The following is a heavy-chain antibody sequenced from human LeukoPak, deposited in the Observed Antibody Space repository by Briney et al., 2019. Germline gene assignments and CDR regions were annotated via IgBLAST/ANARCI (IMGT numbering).Heavy chain of an antibody. D-gene: IGHD3-22*01. J-gene: IGHJ4*02. CDR1: GFTFDDYA. Sequence: GRSLRLSCAASGFTFDDYAMHWVRQAPGKGLEWVSGISWNSGSIGYADSVKGRFTISRDNAKNSLYLQMNSLRAEDTAVYYCARGRYDSSGSYSLFDYWGQGTLVTVSS. CDR3: ARGRYDSSGSYSLFDY. V-gene: IGHV3-9*01. CDR2: ISWNSGSI.